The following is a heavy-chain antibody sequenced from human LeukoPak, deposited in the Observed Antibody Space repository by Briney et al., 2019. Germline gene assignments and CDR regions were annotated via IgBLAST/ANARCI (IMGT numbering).Heavy chain of an antibody. CDR2: IYYSGST. J-gene: IGHJ5*02. Sequence: PSETLSLTYTVSGGQISSSIYYGGWIRQPPGKGLEWIGSIYYSGSTYYNPSLKSRVTISVDTSKNQFSLKLSSVTAADTAVYYCAIPGGWLYNWFDPVGQGTQLSVSS. D-gene: IGHD2-15*01. CDR1: GGQISSSIYY. CDR3: AIPGGWLYNWFDP. V-gene: IGHV4-39*01.